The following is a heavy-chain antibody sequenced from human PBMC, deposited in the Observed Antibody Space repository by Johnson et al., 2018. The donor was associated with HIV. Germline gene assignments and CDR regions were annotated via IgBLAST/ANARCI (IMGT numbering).Heavy chain of an antibody. CDR1: GLTFSNYY. V-gene: IGHV3-66*01. CDR3: VRGTITVIRGIIAFDL. CDR2: IYGGGRT. Sequence: VQLVESGGGVVQPGRSLRLSCAASGLTFSNYYMSWVRQAPGKGLEWVSAIYGGGRTFYADSVKGRFTISGDTSENTLHLQMNSLRGEDTALYYCVRGTITVIRGIIAFDLWGQGTMVTVSS. D-gene: IGHD3-10*01. J-gene: IGHJ3*01.